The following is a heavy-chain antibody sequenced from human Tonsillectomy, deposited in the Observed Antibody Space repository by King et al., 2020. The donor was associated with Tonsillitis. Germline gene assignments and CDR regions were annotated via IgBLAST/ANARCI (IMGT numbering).Heavy chain of an antibody. CDR2: ISYSRSFI. V-gene: IGHV3-48*02. D-gene: IGHD3-10*01. CDR1: GFSFSTYA. CDR3: VRRVPDHYYSYH. J-gene: IGHJ4*02. Sequence: VQLVESGGGLVQPGGSLRLSCEASGFSFSTYAMNWVSQAPGKGLEWIAYISYSRSFIYYADSVKGRFAISRNNYKTSLYLHMDSLTEEDPAVYYCVRRVPDHYYSYHWGQGPLVIVSS.